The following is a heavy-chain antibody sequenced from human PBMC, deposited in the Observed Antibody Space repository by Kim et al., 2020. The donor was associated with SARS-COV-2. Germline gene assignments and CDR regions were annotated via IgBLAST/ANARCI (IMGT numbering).Heavy chain of an antibody. V-gene: IGHV1-69*13. CDR2: IIPIFGTA. Sequence: SVKVSCKASGGTFSSYAISWVRQAPGQGLEWMGGIIPIFGTANYAQKFQGRVTITADESTSTAYMELSSLRSEDTAVYYCARANPYYYGSGSYYPTWFDPWGQGTLVTVSS. D-gene: IGHD3-10*01. CDR1: GGTFSSYA. J-gene: IGHJ5*02. CDR3: ARANPYYYGSGSYYPTWFDP.